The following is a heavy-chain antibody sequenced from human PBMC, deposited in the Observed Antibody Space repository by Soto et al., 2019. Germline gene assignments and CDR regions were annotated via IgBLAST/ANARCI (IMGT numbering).Heavy chain of an antibody. CDR2: ISAYNGNT. CDR1: GYTFTSCG. V-gene: IGHV1-18*01. CDR3: AVPALVGDYYYYGMDV. D-gene: IGHD2-2*01. Sequence: EASVKVSCKASGYTFTSCGISWVRQAPGQGLEWMGWISAYNGNTNYAQKLQGRVTMTTDTSTSTAYMELSSLRSEDTAVYYCAVPALVGDYYYYGMDVWGQGTTVTVSS. J-gene: IGHJ6*02.